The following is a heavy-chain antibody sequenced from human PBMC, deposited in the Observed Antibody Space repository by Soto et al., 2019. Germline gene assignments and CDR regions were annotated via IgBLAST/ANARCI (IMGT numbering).Heavy chain of an antibody. V-gene: IGHV3-23*01. D-gene: IGHD1-26*01. J-gene: IGHJ4*02. CDR2: ISGSGGST. CDR3: ARRGSGSYYDY. CDR1: GFTFSSYA. Sequence: EVQLLESGGGLVQPGGSLRLSCAASGFTFSSYAMRWVRQAPGKGLEWVSAISGSGGSTYYADSVKGRFTISRDKSKNTMDLQMNSMRAEDTAVYYSARRGSGSYYDYWGQGTRVTVSS.